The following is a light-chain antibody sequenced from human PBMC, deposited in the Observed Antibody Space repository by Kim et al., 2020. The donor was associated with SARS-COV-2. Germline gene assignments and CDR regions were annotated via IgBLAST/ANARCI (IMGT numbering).Light chain of an antibody. V-gene: IGLV1-44*01. J-gene: IGLJ1*01. Sequence: QSVLAQPPSASGTPGQRVTISCSGIRSNIGDNPVNWYQQLPGTAPKLLIYNNNQRPSGVPDRFSGSRSGTSASLDISGLHSEDEADYYCAAWDDSLNGKVFGTGTKVTVL. CDR1: RSNIGDNP. CDR3: AAWDDSLNGKV. CDR2: NNN.